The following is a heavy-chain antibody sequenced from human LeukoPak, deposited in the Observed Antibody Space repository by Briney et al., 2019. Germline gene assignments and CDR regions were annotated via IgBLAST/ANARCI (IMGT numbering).Heavy chain of an antibody. D-gene: IGHD3-10*01. Sequence: SETLSLTCTVSGGSISSSSYYWGWIRQPPGKGLEWIGSIYYSGSTYYNPSLKSRVTISVDTSKNQFSLKLSSVTAADTAVYYCASTGPHTSPHYYYYYYMDVWGKGTTVTVSS. V-gene: IGHV4-39*01. CDR2: IYYSGST. CDR3: ASTGPHTSPHYYYYYYMDV. J-gene: IGHJ6*03. CDR1: GGSISSSSYY.